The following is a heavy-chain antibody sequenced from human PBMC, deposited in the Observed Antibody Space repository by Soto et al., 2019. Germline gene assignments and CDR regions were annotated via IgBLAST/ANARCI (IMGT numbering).Heavy chain of an antibody. Sequence: QVQLVQSGAEVKKPGASVKVSCKASGYTFTSYGISWVRQAPGQGLEWMGWISAYNGNTNYAQKLQGRVTMTTDTPTRTAYMELRSLRSDATAVYYCAGSGSWFGHVMAWFDPWGEGPLITVSS. J-gene: IGHJ5*02. CDR2: ISAYNGNT. CDR1: GYTFTSYG. D-gene: IGHD3-10*01. CDR3: AGSGSWFGHVMAWFDP. V-gene: IGHV1-18*01.